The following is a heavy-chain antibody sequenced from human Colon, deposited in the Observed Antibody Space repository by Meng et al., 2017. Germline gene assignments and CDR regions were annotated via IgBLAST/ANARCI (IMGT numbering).Heavy chain of an antibody. D-gene: IGHD4-17*01. J-gene: IGHJ5*02. CDR2: VSHTGDT. CDR1: GGSFSSYY. Sequence: QAQVQQWGAGLLKPSETLSLTCAVRGGSFSSYYWSWIRQPPGKELEWIGEVSHTGDTNYNPSLDSRVTISVDTSKNHIFLTLTSVTAADTAVYYCAAGLRHGDWFDPWGPGTLVTVSS. CDR3: AAGLRHGDWFDP. V-gene: IGHV4-34*01.